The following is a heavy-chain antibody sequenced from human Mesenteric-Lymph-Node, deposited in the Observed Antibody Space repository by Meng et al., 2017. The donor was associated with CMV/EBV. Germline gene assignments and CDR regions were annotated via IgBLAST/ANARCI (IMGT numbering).Heavy chain of an antibody. CDR1: GYSISSTNW. CDR2: IYSSGTS. V-gene: IGHV4-28*01. Sequence: CTVSGYSISSTNWWGWIRQPPGKGLEWIGYIYSSGTSYDNPSLKSRVTMSVDTSKNQFSLKLTSVTAVDTAVYFCARSSAGTYYYDYWSQGTLVTVSS. CDR3: ARSSAGTYYYDY. J-gene: IGHJ4*02. D-gene: IGHD3-16*01.